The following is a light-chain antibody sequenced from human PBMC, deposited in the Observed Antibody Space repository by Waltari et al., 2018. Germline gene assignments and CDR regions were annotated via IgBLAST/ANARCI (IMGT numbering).Light chain of an antibody. J-gene: IGLJ3*02. CDR2: DDN. CDR3: CSYAGSYTWV. Sequence: QSALTQPASVSGSPGQSITISCTGTSSDVGNYNLVSWYQQYPGKAPKVMIYDDNRRPSGVSDRFSGSKSGNTAPLTISGVQAEDEADYYCCSYAGSYTWVFGGGTKLTVL. CDR1: SSDVGNYNL. V-gene: IGLV2-23*01.